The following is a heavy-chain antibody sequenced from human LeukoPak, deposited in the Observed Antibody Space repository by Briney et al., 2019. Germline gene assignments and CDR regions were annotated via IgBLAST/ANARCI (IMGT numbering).Heavy chain of an antibody. Sequence: GGSLRLSCAASGFTVSSNFLSWVRQPPGKGLEWVSDIYSGGSTYYADSVKGRFTISRDNYKNTLYLQMNSLRAEDTAVYYCTRGGGGSFPHYWGQGTLVTVSS. CDR3: TRGGGGSFPHY. D-gene: IGHD2-21*01. J-gene: IGHJ4*02. CDR2: IYSGGST. V-gene: IGHV3-53*01. CDR1: GFTVSSNF.